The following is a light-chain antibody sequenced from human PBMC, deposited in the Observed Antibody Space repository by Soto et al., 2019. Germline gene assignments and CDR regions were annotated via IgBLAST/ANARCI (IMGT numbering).Light chain of an antibody. CDR3: QKYGSSPLYT. J-gene: IGKJ2*01. Sequence: EIVLTQSPDTLSLSPGERATLSCRASQSVSSSYLAWYQQKPGQAPRLLIYGASSRATGIPDRFSGSGSGTDFTLTISRLEPEGFAVYYCQKYGSSPLYTFGQGTKLEIK. CDR1: QSVSSSY. CDR2: GAS. V-gene: IGKV3-20*01.